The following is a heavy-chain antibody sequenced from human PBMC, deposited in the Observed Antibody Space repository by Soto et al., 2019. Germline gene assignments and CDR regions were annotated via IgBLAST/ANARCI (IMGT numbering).Heavy chain of an antibody. CDR2: IYYSGYT. CDR3: TTQGFGGLHGLVDV. J-gene: IGHJ6*02. Sequence: SETLSLTCTVSGGSISSSSYYWGWIRQPPGKGLEWIGSIYYSGYTYYNPSLKSRVSISVDTSKNQFSLKLTSVTAADTAVYYCTTQGFGGLHGLVDVWGQGTTVTVSS. V-gene: IGHV4-39*07. CDR1: GGSISSSSYY. D-gene: IGHD3-10*01.